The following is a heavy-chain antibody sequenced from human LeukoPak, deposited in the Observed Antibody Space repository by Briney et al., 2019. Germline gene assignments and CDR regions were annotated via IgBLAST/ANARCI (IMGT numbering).Heavy chain of an antibody. Sequence: SVKVSCKASGGTFSSNAISWVRQAPGQGLEWMGGIIPIFGTANYAQKFQGRVTITADESTSTAYMELSSLRSEDTAVYYCARDYYYYDSSGYYRWGDAFDIWGQGTMVTVSS. CDR2: IIPIFGTA. J-gene: IGHJ3*02. CDR1: GGTFSSNA. CDR3: ARDYYYYDSSGYYRWGDAFDI. D-gene: IGHD3-22*01. V-gene: IGHV1-69*13.